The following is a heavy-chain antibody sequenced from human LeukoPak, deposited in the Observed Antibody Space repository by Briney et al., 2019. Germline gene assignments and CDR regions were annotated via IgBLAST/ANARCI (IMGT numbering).Heavy chain of an antibody. D-gene: IGHD3-22*01. V-gene: IGHV4-59*08. CDR3: ARQVYYYDSSTYYYYMDV. CDR2: IYYSGST. J-gene: IGHJ6*03. Sequence: SETLSLTCTVSGGSISSYYWSWIRQPPGKGLEWIGYIYYSGSTNYNPSLKSRVTTSVDTSKNQFSLKLSSVAAADTAVYYCARQVYYYDSSTYYYYMDVWGKGTTVTVSS. CDR1: GGSISSYY.